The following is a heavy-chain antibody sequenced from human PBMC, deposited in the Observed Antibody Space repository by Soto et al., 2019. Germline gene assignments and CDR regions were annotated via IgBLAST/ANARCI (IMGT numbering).Heavy chain of an antibody. D-gene: IGHD6-19*01. J-gene: IGHJ4*02. CDR2: IWYDGSNK. Sequence: QVQLVESGGGVVQPGRSLRLSCAASGFTFSSYGMHWVRQAPGKGLEWVAVIWYDGSNKYYADSVKGRFTISRDNSKNTLYLQMNSLRAEDTAVYYSARESIAVAGTGRFDYWGQGTLVTVSS. V-gene: IGHV3-33*01. CDR1: GFTFSSYG. CDR3: ARESIAVAGTGRFDY.